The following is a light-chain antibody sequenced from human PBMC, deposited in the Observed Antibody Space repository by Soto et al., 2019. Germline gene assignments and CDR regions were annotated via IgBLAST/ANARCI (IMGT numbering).Light chain of an antibody. V-gene: IGLV1-51*01. CDR3: GTWDRGVV. Sequence: QSVLTQPPSVSAAPGQKVTIACSGSSSNIGDNHVSWYQQLPLSAPKLLIYDSDTRPSGIPDRFSGSRSGTSATLGITGLQTGDEADYDCGTWDRGVVFGGGTKVPVL. CDR2: DSD. J-gene: IGLJ2*01. CDR1: SSNIGDNH.